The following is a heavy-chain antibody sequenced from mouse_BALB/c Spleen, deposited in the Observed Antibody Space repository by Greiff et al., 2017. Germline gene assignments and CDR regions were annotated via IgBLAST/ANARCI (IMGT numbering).Heavy chain of an antibody. CDR3: ARDYRYDDWYFDV. V-gene: IGHV5-4*02. CDR2: ISDGGSYT. CDR1: GFTFSDYY. Sequence: DVHLVESGGGLVKPGGSLKLSCAASGFTFSDYYMYWVRQTPEKRLEWVATISDGGSYTYYPDSVKGRFTISRDNAKNNLYLQMSSLKSEDTAMYYCARDYRYDDWYFDVWGAGTTVTVSS. J-gene: IGHJ1*01. D-gene: IGHD2-14*01.